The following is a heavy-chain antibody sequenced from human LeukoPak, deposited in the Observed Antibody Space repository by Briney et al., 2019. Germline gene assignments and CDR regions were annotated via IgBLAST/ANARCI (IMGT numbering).Heavy chain of an antibody. Sequence: GGSLRLSCAASGFTFSSYAMRWVRQAPGKGLEWVSDISGSGDSTYYADSVKGRFTISRDNSKNTLYLQMNSLRAEDTAVYYCATQGGRTGDYWGQGTLVTVSS. CDR1: GFTFSSYA. D-gene: IGHD1-1*01. V-gene: IGHV3-23*01. J-gene: IGHJ4*02. CDR3: ATQGGRTGDY. CDR2: ISGSGDST.